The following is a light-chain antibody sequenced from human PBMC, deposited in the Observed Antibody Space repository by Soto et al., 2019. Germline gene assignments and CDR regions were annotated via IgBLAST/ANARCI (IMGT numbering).Light chain of an antibody. Sequence: DIQMTQSPSSLPASVGDRVTLTCRASQSISTYLNWYQQKPGKAPKLVIYAASSLQSGVPPRLSGSGSGTDFTLTISSLQPEDFATYYCQQSYTIPYTFGQGTKLEIK. J-gene: IGKJ2*01. CDR1: QSISTY. CDR3: QQSYTIPYT. CDR2: AAS. V-gene: IGKV1-39*01.